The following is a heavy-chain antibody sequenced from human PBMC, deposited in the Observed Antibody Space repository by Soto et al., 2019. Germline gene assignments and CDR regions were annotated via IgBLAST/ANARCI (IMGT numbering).Heavy chain of an antibody. J-gene: IGHJ4*02. CDR2: IYYSGST. D-gene: IGHD1-26*01. CDR1: GGSVSSGSYY. V-gene: IGHV4-61*01. Sequence: QVKLQESGPGLVKPSETLSLTCTVSGGSVSSGSYYWSWIRQPPGKGLEWIGYIYYSGSTNYNPSLKSRVTISVDTSKNQFSLKLSSVTAADTAVYYCARAPTSYSGSYPFDYWGQGTLVTVSS. CDR3: ARAPTSYSGSYPFDY.